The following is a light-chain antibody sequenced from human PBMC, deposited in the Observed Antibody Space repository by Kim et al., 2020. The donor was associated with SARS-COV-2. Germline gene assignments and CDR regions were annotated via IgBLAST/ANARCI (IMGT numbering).Light chain of an antibody. CDR1: SLRSYY. J-gene: IGLJ2*01. CDR2: GKN. Sequence: VALGQTVRITCQGDSLRSYYASWYQQKPGQAPVLVIYGKNNRPSGMPDRFSGSSSGNTASLTITGAQAEDEADYYCKSRDSSGNHLVFGGGTKLTV. CDR3: KSRDSSGNHLV. V-gene: IGLV3-19*01.